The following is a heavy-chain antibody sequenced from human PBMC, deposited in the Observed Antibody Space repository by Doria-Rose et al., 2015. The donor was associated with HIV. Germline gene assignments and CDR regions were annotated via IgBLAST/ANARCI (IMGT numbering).Heavy chain of an antibody. V-gene: IGHV3-21*01. CDR2: ISSNGYYI. J-gene: IGHJ3*02. Sequence: RQSPGKGLEYVSSISSNGYYIYYADSLRGRFTISRDNAKNSLYLQMDSLRDEDTAMYYCAREPGYSYYSSGDAFDTWGQGTMFTVSS. D-gene: IGHD2-15*01. CDR3: AREPGYSYYSSGDAFDT.